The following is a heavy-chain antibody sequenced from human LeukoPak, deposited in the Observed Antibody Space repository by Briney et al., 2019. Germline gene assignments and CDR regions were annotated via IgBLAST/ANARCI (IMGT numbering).Heavy chain of an antibody. J-gene: IGHJ4*02. V-gene: IGHV4-31*03. CDR1: GGSINTGSYY. CDR2: IYYSGST. D-gene: IGHD6-19*01. CDR3: ARVRGGGGWYLHYFDY. Sequence: SQTLSLTCTVSGGSINTGSYYWSWIRQHPGTGLEWIGYIYYSGSTYYNPSLKSRVTISIDTSKNHFSLKLNSVTAADTAVYYCARVRGGGGWYLHYFDYWGQGTLVTVSS.